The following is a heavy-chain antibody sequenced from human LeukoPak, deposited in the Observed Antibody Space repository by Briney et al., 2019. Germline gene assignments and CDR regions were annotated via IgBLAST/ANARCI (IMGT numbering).Heavy chain of an antibody. J-gene: IGHJ4*02. CDR1: GGSFSGYY. CDR3: ARGRGYSYSWYFDY. Sequence: PSERLSLTCAVYGGSFSGYYWSWMRQPPGKGLEWIGDINHSGSTNYNPSLKSRVTISVDTSKNQFSLKLNSVTAADTAMYYCARGRGYSYSWYFDYWGQGTLVTVPS. CDR2: INHSGST. D-gene: IGHD5-18*01. V-gene: IGHV4-34*01.